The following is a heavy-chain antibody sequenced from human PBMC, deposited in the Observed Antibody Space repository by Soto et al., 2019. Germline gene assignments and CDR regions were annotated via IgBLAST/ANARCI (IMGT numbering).Heavy chain of an antibody. Sequence: QVQLVQSGAEVKKPESSVKVSCKAPGGTFSTYAISWVRQAPGQGLEWMGGIIPMFGTANYAQRFQDRVTITAAESTHTVYMELSSLIYEYTAVYLGASGIQLWLRRINNGYSGWGQGTLVTVSS. CDR3: ASGIQLWLRRINNGYSG. V-gene: IGHV1-69*12. CDR1: GGTFSTYA. D-gene: IGHD5-18*01. CDR2: IIPMFGTA. J-gene: IGHJ4*02.